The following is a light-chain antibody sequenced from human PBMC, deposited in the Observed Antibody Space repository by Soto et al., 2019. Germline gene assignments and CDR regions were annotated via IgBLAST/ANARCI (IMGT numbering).Light chain of an antibody. CDR2: KAS. Sequence: DIQITQSPSTLSGSVGDRVTITCRASQTISSWLAWYQQKPGKAPKLLIYKASSLQSGVPSRFSGSGSGTEFTLTISSLQPDDFATYYCQHYNSYPETFGQGTKVDIK. CDR1: QTISSW. CDR3: QHYNSYPET. J-gene: IGKJ1*01. V-gene: IGKV1-5*03.